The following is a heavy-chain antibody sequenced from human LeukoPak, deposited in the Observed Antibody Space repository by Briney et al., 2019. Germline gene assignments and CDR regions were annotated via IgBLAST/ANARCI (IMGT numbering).Heavy chain of an antibody. V-gene: IGHV3-30-3*01. CDR2: ISYDGSNK. J-gene: IGHJ4*02. Sequence: LSGGSLRLSCAASGFTFSSYAMHWVRQAPGKGLEWVAVISYDGSNKYYADSVKGRFTISRDNSKNTLYLQMNSLRAEDTAVYYCARDFDSIVGATLLSHQELFDYWGQGTLVTVSS. D-gene: IGHD1-26*01. CDR1: GFTFSSYA. CDR3: ARDFDSIVGATLLSHQELFDY.